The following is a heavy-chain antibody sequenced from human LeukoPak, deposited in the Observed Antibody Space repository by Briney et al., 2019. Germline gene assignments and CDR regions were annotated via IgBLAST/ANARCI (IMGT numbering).Heavy chain of an antibody. Sequence: SETLSLTCTVSGGSISSHYWSWIRQPPGKGLEWIGYIYYSGSTNYNPSLKSRVTISVDTSKNQFSLKLSSVTAADTAVYYCARHGPTYYFDYWGQGTLVTVSS. CDR3: ARHGPTYYFDY. V-gene: IGHV4-59*08. CDR2: IYYSGST. J-gene: IGHJ4*02. CDR1: GGSISSHY.